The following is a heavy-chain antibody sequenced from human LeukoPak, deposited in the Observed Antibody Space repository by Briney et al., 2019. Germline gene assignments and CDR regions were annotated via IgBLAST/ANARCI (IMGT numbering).Heavy chain of an antibody. D-gene: IGHD3-3*01. V-gene: IGHV1-69*05. CDR2: IILIFGTA. CDR3: ARTPYYDFWSGYQPTYYYYYYMDV. Sequence: SVKVSCKASGGTFSSYAISWVRQAPGQGLEWMGGIILIFGTANYAQKFQGRVTITTDESTSTAYMELSSLRSEDTAVYYCARTPYYDFWSGYQPTYYYYYYMDVWGKGTTVTVSS. CDR1: GGTFSSYA. J-gene: IGHJ6*03.